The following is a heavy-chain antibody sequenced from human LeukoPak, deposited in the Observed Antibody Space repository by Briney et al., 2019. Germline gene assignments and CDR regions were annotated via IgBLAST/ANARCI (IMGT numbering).Heavy chain of an antibody. D-gene: IGHD4-23*01. CDR3: ARGRWGNSYYFDY. Sequence: GGSLRLSCAASGFTFDDYAMHWVRQAPGKGLEWVSGISWNSGSIGYADSVKGRFTISRDNAKNSLYLQMNSLRAEDTAVYYCARGRWGNSYYFDYWGQGTLVTVSS. V-gene: IGHV3-9*01. CDR2: ISWNSGSI. CDR1: GFTFDDYA. J-gene: IGHJ4*02.